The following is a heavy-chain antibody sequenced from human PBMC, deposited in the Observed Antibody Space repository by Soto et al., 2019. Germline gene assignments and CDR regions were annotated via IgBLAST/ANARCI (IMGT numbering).Heavy chain of an antibody. J-gene: IGHJ5*02. CDR2: IYYSGST. CDR3: ARDRDRNWLDP. V-gene: IGHV4-59*01. CDR1: GDSISSYY. Sequence: QVQLQESGPGLVKPSETLSLTCTVSGDSISSYYWSWIRQPPGKGLEWIGYIYYSGSTNHNPSLKSRVTVSIDTSKNQFSLKLSSVTAADTAVYYCARDRDRNWLDPWGQGTLVTVSS.